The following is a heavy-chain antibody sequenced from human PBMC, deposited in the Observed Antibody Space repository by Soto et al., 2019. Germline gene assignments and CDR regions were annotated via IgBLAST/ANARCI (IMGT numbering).Heavy chain of an antibody. CDR3: ARANSYGDESYYYYYGMDV. CDR1: GGSISGGGYY. V-gene: IGHV4-31*03. J-gene: IGHJ6*02. CDR2: IYYSGST. D-gene: IGHD4-17*01. Sequence: KTSETLSLTCTVSGGSISGGGYYWSWIRQHPGKGLEWIGYIYYSGSTYYNPSLKSRVTISVDTSKNQFSLKLSSVTAADTAVYYCARANSYGDESYYYYYGMDVWGQGTTVTVSS.